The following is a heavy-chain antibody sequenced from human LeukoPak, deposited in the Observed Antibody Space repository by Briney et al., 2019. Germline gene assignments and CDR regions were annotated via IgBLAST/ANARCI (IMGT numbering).Heavy chain of an antibody. V-gene: IGHV4-31*03. CDR3: ARADGDYYDSSGPYYFDY. D-gene: IGHD3-22*01. J-gene: IGHJ4*02. Sequence: PSETLSLACTVSGGSISSGGYYWSWIRQHPGKGLEWIGYIYYSGSTYYNPSLKSRVTISVDTSKNQFSLKLSSVTAADTAVYYCARADGDYYDSSGPYYFDYWGQGTLVTVSS. CDR2: IYYSGST. CDR1: GGSISSGGYY.